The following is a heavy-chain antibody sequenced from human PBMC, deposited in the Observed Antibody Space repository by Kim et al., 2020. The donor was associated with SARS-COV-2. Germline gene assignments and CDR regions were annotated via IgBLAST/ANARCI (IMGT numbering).Heavy chain of an antibody. CDR1: GFTFSSYA. CDR2: ISSNGGRT. Sequence: GGSLRLSCSASGFTFSSYAMHWVRQAPGKGLEYVSAISSNGGRTYYADSVKGRFTISRDNSKNTLYLQMSSLRAEDTAVYYCVKDLGEYSSSSGPFWGQGTLVTVSS. J-gene: IGHJ4*02. D-gene: IGHD6-6*01. V-gene: IGHV3-64D*09. CDR3: VKDLGEYSSSSGPF.